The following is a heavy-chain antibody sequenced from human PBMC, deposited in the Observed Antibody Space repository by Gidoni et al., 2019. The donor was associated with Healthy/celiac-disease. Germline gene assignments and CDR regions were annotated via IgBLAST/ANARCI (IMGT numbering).Heavy chain of an antibody. Sequence: QVQLQESCPGLVKPSETLSLTCTVSGGSVSSYSWSWIRQPPGKGLEWIGYIDYSGSTNYNPSLKSRVTISVDTSKNQFSLKLSSVTAADTAVYYCARDRRDYYGSGSYSRDYYYYGMDVWGQGTTVTVSS. CDR1: GGSVSSYS. CDR3: ARDRRDYYGSGSYSRDYYYYGMDV. CDR2: IDYSGST. D-gene: IGHD3-10*01. J-gene: IGHJ6*02. V-gene: IGHV4-59*02.